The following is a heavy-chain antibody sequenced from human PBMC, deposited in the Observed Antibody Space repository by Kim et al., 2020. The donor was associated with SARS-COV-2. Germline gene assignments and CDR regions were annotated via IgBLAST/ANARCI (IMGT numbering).Heavy chain of an antibody. D-gene: IGHD3-3*01. J-gene: IGHJ4*02. Sequence: VKGRITRSRDNAKNSLYLQMNSLRAEDTALYYCAKDQFLEWLLGGGRDYWGQGTLVTVSS. CDR3: AKDQFLEWLLGGGRDY. V-gene: IGHV3-9*01.